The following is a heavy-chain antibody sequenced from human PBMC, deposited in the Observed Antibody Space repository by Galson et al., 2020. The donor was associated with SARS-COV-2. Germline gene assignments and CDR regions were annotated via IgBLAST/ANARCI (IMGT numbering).Heavy chain of an antibody. Sequence: GESLKISCAASGFNFTDAWMYWVRQAPGKGLDWVGRIKSKTDGGTTDYAASVKDRFIISRDDSRATLHLQMNSLKTEDTSVYYCSTGGAWGQGTLVTVAS. CDR3: STGGA. CDR1: GFNFTDAW. CDR2: IKSKTDGGTT. J-gene: IGHJ5*02. V-gene: IGHV3-15*01.